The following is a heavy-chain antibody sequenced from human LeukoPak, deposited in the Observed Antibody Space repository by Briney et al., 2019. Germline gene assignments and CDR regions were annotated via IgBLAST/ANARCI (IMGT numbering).Heavy chain of an antibody. CDR3: ARDLTGYLYYGMDV. CDR1: GFTFRSHA. CDR2: ISYDGSNK. Sequence: GGSLRLSCAASGFTFRSHAMFWVRQAPGKGLEWVAVISYDGSNKYYADAVKGRFTISRDNSKNTMYLQMNSLRAEDTAVYYCARDLTGYLYYGMDVWGQGTTVTVSS. D-gene: IGHD3-9*01. V-gene: IGHV3-30-3*01. J-gene: IGHJ6*02.